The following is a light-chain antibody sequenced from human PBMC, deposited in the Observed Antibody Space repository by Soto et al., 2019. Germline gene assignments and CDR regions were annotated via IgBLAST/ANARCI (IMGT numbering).Light chain of an antibody. Sequence: DIQMTQSPSTLSASVGDRVTITCRASQSISSWLAWYQQKPGKAPKLLIYKASSLESGVPSRFSGSGSGTEFPLPICSLQPDYFPTYSCQQYNSYSWTFGKGTKGEIK. J-gene: IGKJ1*01. V-gene: IGKV1-5*03. CDR1: QSISSW. CDR3: QQYNSYSWT. CDR2: KAS.